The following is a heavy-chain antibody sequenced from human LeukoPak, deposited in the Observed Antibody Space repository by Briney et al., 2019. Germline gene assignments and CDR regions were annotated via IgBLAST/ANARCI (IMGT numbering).Heavy chain of an antibody. CDR2: IKEDGSEK. D-gene: IGHD3-16*01. Sequence: GSRRLSCAASGFTFSSYWMSWVRQAPGKRLEWVANIKEDGSEKYYVDSVKGRFTISRDNAKNSLYLHVDSLRVEDTAVYYCARWGGGFDYWVQGTLVTVTS. CDR3: ARWGGGFDY. CDR1: GFTFSSYW. J-gene: IGHJ4*02. V-gene: IGHV3-7*04.